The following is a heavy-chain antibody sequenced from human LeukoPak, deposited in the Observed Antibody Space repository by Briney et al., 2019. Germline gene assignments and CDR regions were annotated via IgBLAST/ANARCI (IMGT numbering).Heavy chain of an antibody. V-gene: IGHV3-48*01. J-gene: IGHJ4*02. D-gene: IGHD3-3*01. CDR2: ISSSSSTI. CDR1: GFTVSSYY. CDR3: AREETQSIFGVAEPFDY. Sequence: GGSLRLSCAASGFTVSSYYMTWVRQAPGKGLEWVSYISSSSSTIYYADSVKGRFTISRDNSKNTLYLQMNSLRAEDTAVYYCAREETQSIFGVAEPFDYWGQGTLVTVSS.